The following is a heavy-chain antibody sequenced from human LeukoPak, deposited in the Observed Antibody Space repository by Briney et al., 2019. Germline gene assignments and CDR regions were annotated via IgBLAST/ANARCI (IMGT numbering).Heavy chain of an antibody. CDR2: IYYSGST. D-gene: IGHD2-21*02. V-gene: IGHV4-39*07. Sequence: PSETLSLTCTVSGGSISSSSYYWGWIRQPPGKGLEWIGSIYYSGSTYYNPSLKGRVTISVDTSKNQFSLKLSSVTAADTAVYYCARGTAMGAFGFDPWGQGTLVTVSS. CDR1: GGSISSSSYY. J-gene: IGHJ5*02. CDR3: ARGTAMGAFGFDP.